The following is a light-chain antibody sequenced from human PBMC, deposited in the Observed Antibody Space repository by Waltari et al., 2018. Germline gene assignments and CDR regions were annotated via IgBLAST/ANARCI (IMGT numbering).Light chain of an antibody. CDR1: QSVSNNY. Sequence: EIVLTQSPGTLSLSPGERATLSCRASQSVSNNYLGWYQQKPGQPPRLLIYGASSRATGIPDRFSGSGSGTDFTLTISRLEPEDFAVYYCQQYGSSPLTFGGGTKVEIK. CDR3: QQYGSSPLT. V-gene: IGKV3-20*01. CDR2: GAS. J-gene: IGKJ4*01.